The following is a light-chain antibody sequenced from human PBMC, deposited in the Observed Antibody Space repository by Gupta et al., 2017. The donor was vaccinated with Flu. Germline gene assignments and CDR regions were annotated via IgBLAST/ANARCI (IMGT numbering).Light chain of an antibody. V-gene: IGKV2D-30*01. CDR3: IQDKSYPFT. CDR1: TSRVSSDINTY. J-gene: IGKJ4*01. CDR2: KVS. Sequence: TLFHASTSDSMSSTSRVSSDINTYLNWFQQKPGKAPKRLIYKVSNWDSGVPDRFSGSGSGTDFTLKISSVQSEDVGVYYCIQDKSYPFTFGQGTKVEIK.